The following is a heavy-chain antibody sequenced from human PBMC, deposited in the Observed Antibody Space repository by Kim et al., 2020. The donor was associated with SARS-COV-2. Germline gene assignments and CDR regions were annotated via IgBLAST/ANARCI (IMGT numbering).Heavy chain of an antibody. J-gene: IGHJ5*02. Sequence: GGSLRLSCAASGFTFSSYDMHWVRQATGKGLEWVSAIGTAGDTYYPGSVKGRFTTSRENAKNSLYLQMNSLRAGDTAVYYCARGRWYYDFWSGYNGGEYWFDPWGQGTLVTVSS. CDR3: ARGRWYYDFWSGYNGGEYWFDP. CDR1: GFTFSSYD. V-gene: IGHV3-13*01. D-gene: IGHD3-3*01. CDR2: IGTAGDT.